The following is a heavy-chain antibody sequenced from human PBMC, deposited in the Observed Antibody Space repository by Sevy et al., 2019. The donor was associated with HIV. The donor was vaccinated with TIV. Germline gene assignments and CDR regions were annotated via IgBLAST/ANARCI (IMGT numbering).Heavy chain of an antibody. CDR1: GFTFSSYS. J-gene: IGHJ6*02. V-gene: IGHV3-48*01. CDR2: ISSSSSTI. Sequence: GESLKISCAASGFTFSSYSMNWVRQAPGKGLEWVSYISSSSSTIYYAGSVKGRFTISRDNAKNSLYLQMNSLRAEDTAVYYCARAATRSWYYYYYGMDVWGQGTTVTVSS. CDR3: ARAATRSWYYYYYGMDV. D-gene: IGHD6-13*01.